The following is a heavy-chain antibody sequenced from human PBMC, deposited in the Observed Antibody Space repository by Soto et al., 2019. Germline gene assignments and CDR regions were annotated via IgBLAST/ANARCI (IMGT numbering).Heavy chain of an antibody. V-gene: IGHV4-34*01. CDR2: INHSGST. D-gene: IGHD3-3*01. J-gene: IGHJ6*03. CDR3: ARGAGYDFWSGYQYYYYYMDV. Sequence: PSGTLSLTCAVYGGSFSGDDWSWIRQPPGKGLEWIGEINHSGSTNYNPSLKSRVTISVDTSKNQFSLKLSSVTAADTAVYYCARGAGYDFWSGYQYYYYYMDVWGKGTTVTVSS. CDR1: GGSFSGDD.